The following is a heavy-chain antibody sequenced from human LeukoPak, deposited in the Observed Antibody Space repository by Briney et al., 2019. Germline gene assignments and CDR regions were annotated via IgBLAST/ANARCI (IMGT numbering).Heavy chain of an antibody. J-gene: IGHJ4*02. CDR2: IYYSGST. Sequence: SETLSLTCTVSGDSLISTYGYYWVWIRQPPGKGLEWIGSIYYSGSTYYNPSLKSRVTISVDTSKNQFSLKLSSVTAADTAVYYCASVDTAMVNYFDYWGQGTLVTVSS. D-gene: IGHD5-18*01. CDR3: ASVDTAMVNYFDY. CDR1: GDSLISTYGYY. V-gene: IGHV4-39*07.